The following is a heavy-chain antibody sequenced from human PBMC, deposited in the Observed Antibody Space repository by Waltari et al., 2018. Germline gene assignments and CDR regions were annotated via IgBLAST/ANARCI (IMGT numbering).Heavy chain of an antibody. CDR1: GFTFDDYA. CDR2: ISWNSGSI. V-gene: IGHV3-9*01. CDR3: VRDLYGRDDV. J-gene: IGHJ3*01. Sequence: EVQLVESGGGLVQPGRSLRLSCAASGFTFDDYAMHWVRQAPGKGLEWVSGISWNSGSIGYADSVKGRFTISRDNAKNSLYLQMNSLRAEDTALYYCVRDLYGRDDVWGQGTMVTVSS. D-gene: IGHD3-10*01.